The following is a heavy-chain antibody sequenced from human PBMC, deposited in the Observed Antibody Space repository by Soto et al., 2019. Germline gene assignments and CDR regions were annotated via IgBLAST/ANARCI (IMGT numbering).Heavy chain of an antibody. CDR3: ARDVGTQLDFWSTSGMDV. CDR1: GSTFSDDA. D-gene: IGHD3-3*01. V-gene: IGHV3-30*04. J-gene: IGHJ6*02. CDR2: ITYDGSTQ. Sequence: QVQLVESGGGVVQPGRSLRLSCAASGSTFSDDAMHWVRQAPGKGLEWVAVITYDGSTQHYADSVRGRFTISRDNSKKMLFLQMSSLRGDDTAVYYCARDVGTQLDFWSTSGMDVWGQGTTVTVSS.